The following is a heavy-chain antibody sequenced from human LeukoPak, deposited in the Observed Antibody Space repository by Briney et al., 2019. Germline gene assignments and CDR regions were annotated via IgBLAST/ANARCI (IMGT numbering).Heavy chain of an antibody. Sequence: PGGSLRLSCAASGFTFSSYAMSWVRQAPGRGLQWVSGISSSGGSTYYADSVKGRFTISRDNSKNTLYLQMNSLRAEDTAVYYCARMECSGGTCGPGDWGQGTLVTVSS. CDR3: ARMECSGGTCGPGD. J-gene: IGHJ4*02. CDR1: GFTFSSYA. V-gene: IGHV3-23*01. D-gene: IGHD2-15*01. CDR2: ISSSGGST.